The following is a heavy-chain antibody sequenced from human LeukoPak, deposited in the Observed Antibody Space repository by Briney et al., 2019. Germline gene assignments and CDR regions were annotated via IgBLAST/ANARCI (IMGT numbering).Heavy chain of an antibody. CDR2: IGIAGDT. CDR3: ARDPDSSGWYDWFDP. CDR1: GFTFSSYD. D-gene: IGHD6-19*01. Sequence: QPGGSLRLSCAASGFTFSSYDMHWVRHATGKGLEWVSTIGIAGDTYYAGSVKGRFTISRDNAKNTLYLQMNSLRAEDTAVYYCARDPDSSGWYDWFDPRGQGTLVTVSS. V-gene: IGHV3-13*01. J-gene: IGHJ5*02.